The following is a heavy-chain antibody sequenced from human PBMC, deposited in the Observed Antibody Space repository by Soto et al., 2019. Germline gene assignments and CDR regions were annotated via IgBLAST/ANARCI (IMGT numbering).Heavy chain of an antibody. CDR3: ARDRMAADATEVAFDF. D-gene: IGHD6-13*01. CDR2: ISDSRRI. Sequence: QVQLQESGPGLVKPSETLSLTCAVSGGSISTYFWNWLRQPPGKGLEWIAYISDSRRILYNPSLKSRVTLSLDASKNQFSLRLSSVTAADTAVYYCARDRMAADATEVAFDFWGQGTMVTVSS. CDR1: GGSISTYF. J-gene: IGHJ3*01. V-gene: IGHV4-59*01.